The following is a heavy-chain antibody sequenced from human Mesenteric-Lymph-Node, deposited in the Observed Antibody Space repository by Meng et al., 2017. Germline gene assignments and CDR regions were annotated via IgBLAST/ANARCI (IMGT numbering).Heavy chain of an antibody. Sequence: GRGQVRRSQTLSSPSLVYGASFQDGGCSWTWNRQPPGQGLEWIGFIYHSGSTNYNPSLKSRVTISVDESKNQFSLRLSSVTAADTAVYYCARVGAYCGGDCYHPRWGQGTLVTVSS. J-gene: IGHJ4*02. CDR3: ARVGAYCGGDCYHPR. D-gene: IGHD2-21*02. V-gene: IGHV4-30-2*01. CDR1: GASFQDGGCS. CDR2: IYHSGST.